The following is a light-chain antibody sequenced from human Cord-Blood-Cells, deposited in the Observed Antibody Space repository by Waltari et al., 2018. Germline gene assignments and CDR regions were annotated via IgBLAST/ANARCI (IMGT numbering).Light chain of an antibody. V-gene: IGLV2-14*03. CDR1: SSAVGGYNY. CDR2: DVS. Sequence: QSALTQSASVSGSPGQSITISCTGTSSAVGGYNYVSWYQQHPGNAPKLMIYDVSNRPSGVSNRFSGSKSGNTASLTISGLQAEDEADYYCSSYTSSSTRVFGGGTKLTVL. CDR3: SSYTSSSTRV. J-gene: IGLJ3*02.